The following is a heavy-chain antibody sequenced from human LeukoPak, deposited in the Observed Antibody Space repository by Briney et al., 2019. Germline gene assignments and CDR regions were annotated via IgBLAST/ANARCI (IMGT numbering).Heavy chain of an antibody. Sequence: PSETLSLTCTVSGDSISSSIYYWSWIRQPAGKGLEWIGRLYGSATIKYNPSLRSRLSLSGDTSKNQFSLKLSSVTAADTAVYYCAREARLASAAGLDVWGQGTMVTVS. D-gene: IGHD5-12*01. CDR2: LYGSATI. CDR1: GDSISSSIYY. CDR3: AREARLASAAGLDV. J-gene: IGHJ6*02. V-gene: IGHV4-61*02.